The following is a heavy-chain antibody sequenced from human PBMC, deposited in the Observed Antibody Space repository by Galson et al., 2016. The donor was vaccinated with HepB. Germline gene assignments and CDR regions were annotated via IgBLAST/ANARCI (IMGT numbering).Heavy chain of an antibody. D-gene: IGHD3-22*01. CDR2: IFLSRNT. CDR1: GVSVTSGGYS. J-gene: IGHJ4*02. CDR3: ARAARNFYDSSGFLGYFDS. Sequence: LSLTCAASGVSVTSGGYSWNWIRQPPGKGLEWIGYIFLSRNTFYNPSLKSRVKISLDRSKNHFSLRLYSVTAEDTAVYYCARAARNFYDSSGFLGYFDSWGQGARVTVSS. V-gene: IGHV4-30-2*01.